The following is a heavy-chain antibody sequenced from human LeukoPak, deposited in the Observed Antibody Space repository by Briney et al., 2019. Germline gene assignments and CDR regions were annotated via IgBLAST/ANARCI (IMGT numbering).Heavy chain of an antibody. D-gene: IGHD2-15*01. V-gene: IGHV3-30*04. Sequence: GGSLRLSCAASGFTFSSYAMHWVRQAPGKGLEWVAVISYDGSNKYYADSVKGRFTISRDNSKNTLYLQMNSLRAEDTAVYYCARDLGRVVVANWFDPWGRGTLVTVSS. CDR3: ARDLGRVVVANWFDP. CDR1: GFTFSSYA. CDR2: ISYDGSNK. J-gene: IGHJ5*02.